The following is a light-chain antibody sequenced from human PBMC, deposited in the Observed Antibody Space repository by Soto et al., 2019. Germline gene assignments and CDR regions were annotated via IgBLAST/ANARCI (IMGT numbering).Light chain of an antibody. V-gene: IGKV3-11*01. Sequence: EIVLTQSPATLSLSPGERATLSCRASQSVSSYLAWYQQKPGQAPRLLIYDAPNRATGIPARFSGSGSGTEFTLTIISLEPEDFAVYYCQQRSNWPPYTFGQGTKLEIK. CDR3: QQRSNWPPYT. CDR2: DAP. CDR1: QSVSSY. J-gene: IGKJ2*01.